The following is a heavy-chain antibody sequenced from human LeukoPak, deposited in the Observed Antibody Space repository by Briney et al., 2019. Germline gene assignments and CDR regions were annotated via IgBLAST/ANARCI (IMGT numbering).Heavy chain of an antibody. D-gene: IGHD1-26*01. Sequence: ASVKVSCKASGYTFTSYDINWVRQATGQWLEWMGWMNPNSGNTGYAQKFQGRVTITRNTSISTAYMELSSLRSEDTAVYYCARGYSGSPQDFDYWGQGTLLTVSS. J-gene: IGHJ4*02. CDR1: GYTFTSYD. V-gene: IGHV1-8*03. CDR2: MNPNSGNT. CDR3: ARGYSGSPQDFDY.